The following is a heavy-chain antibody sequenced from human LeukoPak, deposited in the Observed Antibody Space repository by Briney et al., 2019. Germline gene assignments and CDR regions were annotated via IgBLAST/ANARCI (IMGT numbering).Heavy chain of an antibody. D-gene: IGHD3-3*01. V-gene: IGHV4-31*03. CDR2: NT. CDR3: ARAVLTPSGYVWYFDL. J-gene: IGHJ2*01. CDR1: GGSISSGGYY. Sequence: PSETLSLTCTVSGGSISSGGYYWSWIRQHPGKGLGWIGYNTYYNPSLKSRVTISVDTSKNQFSLELTSVTAADTAVYHCARAVLTPSGYVWYFDLWGRGTLVTVSS.